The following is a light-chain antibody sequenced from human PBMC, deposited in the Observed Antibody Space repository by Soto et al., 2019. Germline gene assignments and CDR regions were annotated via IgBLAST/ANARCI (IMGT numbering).Light chain of an antibody. CDR1: QSVSIN. J-gene: IGKJ1*01. CDR3: QEYDNWPPEGT. CDR2: GAS. Sequence: TVLTQSPATLSVSPGDRASLSCRASQSVSINLAWYQQKSGQAPRLLIYGASTRATGIPARFSGSRSGTEFTLTINSLQSEDSAVYYCQEYDNWPPEGTFXQGTKVDIK. V-gene: IGKV3-15*01.